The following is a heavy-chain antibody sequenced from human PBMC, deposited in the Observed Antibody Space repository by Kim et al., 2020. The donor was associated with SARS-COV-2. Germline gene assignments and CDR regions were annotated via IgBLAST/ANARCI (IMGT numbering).Heavy chain of an antibody. CDR1: GYTFTSYA. J-gene: IGHJ5*02. CDR2: INTNTGNP. V-gene: IGHV7-4-1*02. Sequence: ASVKVSCKASGYTFTSYAMNWVRQAPGQGLEWMGWINTNTGNPTYAQGFTGRFVFSLDTSVSTAYLQISSLKAEDTAMYYCARDREIFGYNWFDPWGQGTLVTVSS. CDR3: ARDREIFGYNWFDP. D-gene: IGHD3-3*01.